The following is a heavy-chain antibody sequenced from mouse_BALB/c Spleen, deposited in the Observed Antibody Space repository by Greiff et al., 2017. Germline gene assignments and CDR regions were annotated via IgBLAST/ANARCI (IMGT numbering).Heavy chain of an antibody. J-gene: IGHJ4*01. CDR3: ARDTGFYAMDY. V-gene: IGHV1-14*01. CDR2: INPYNDGT. D-gene: IGHD4-1*01. Sequence: EVQLQQSGPELVKPGASVKMSCKASGYTFTSYVMHWVKQKPGQGLEWIGYINPYNDGTKYNEKFKGKATLTSDKSSSTAYMELSSLTSEDSAVYYCARDTGFYAMDYWGQGTSVTVSS. CDR1: GYTFTSYV.